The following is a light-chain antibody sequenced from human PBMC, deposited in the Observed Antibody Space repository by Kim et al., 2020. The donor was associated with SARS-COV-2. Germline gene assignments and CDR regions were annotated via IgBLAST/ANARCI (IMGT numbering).Light chain of an antibody. CDR3: QQYKTYPLT. Sequence: DIQMTQSPSSLSASVGDRVIITCRSSQTINSWLAWYQQKPEKAPTSLIYEASNLQSWVPSRFSGSGSGTNFTLTISSLQPEDFATYYCQQYKTYPLTFGGGTKVDIK. CDR1: QTINSW. CDR2: EAS. V-gene: IGKV1D-16*01. J-gene: IGKJ4*01.